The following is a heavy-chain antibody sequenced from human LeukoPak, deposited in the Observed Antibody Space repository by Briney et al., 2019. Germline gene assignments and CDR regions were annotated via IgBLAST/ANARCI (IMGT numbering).Heavy chain of an antibody. CDR2: ISSSSYI. CDR3: ATPPTVYDFWSGYYTGY. CDR1: GFTFSSYS. D-gene: IGHD3-3*01. J-gene: IGHJ4*02. Sequence: GGSLRLSCAASGFTFSSYSMNWVRQAPGKGLEWVSSISSSSYIYYADSVKGRFTISRDNAKNSLYLQMNSLRAEDTAAYYCATPPTVYDFWSGYYTGYWGQGTLVTVSS. V-gene: IGHV3-21*01.